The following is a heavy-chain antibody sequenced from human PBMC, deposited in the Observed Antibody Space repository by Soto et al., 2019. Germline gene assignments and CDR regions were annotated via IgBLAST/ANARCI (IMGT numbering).Heavy chain of an antibody. CDR3: ARVLAAAGPGAFDI. CDR1: GGSISSGDYY. CDR2: IYYSGST. V-gene: IGHV4-30-4*01. D-gene: IGHD6-13*01. Sequence: SETLSLTCTVAGGSISSGDYYWSWIRQPPGKGLEWIGYIYYSGSTYYNPSLKSRVTISVDTSKNQFSLKLSSVTAADTAVYYCARVLAAAGPGAFDIWGQGKMVTVSS. J-gene: IGHJ3*02.